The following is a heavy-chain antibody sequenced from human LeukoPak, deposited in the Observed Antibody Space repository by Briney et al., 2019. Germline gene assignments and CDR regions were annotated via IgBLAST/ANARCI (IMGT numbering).Heavy chain of an antibody. CDR2: ISSSSGYI. CDR1: GFTFSSYN. J-gene: IGHJ4*02. D-gene: IGHD3-3*01. V-gene: IGHV3-21*01. CDR3: AKVPRGAGTSSGY. Sequence: PGGSLRLSCAASGFTFSSYNMNWVRQAPGKGLEWVSSISSSSGYIYYADSVMGRFTISRDNAKNSLYLQMNSLRAEDTAVYYCAKVPRGAGTSSGYWGQGTLVTVSS.